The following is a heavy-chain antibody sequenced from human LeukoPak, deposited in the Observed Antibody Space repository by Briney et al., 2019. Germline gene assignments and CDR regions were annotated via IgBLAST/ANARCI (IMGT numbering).Heavy chain of an antibody. V-gene: IGHV3-30*03. CDR3: ARFRTAMQLWKGYYFDY. J-gene: IGHJ4*02. CDR1: GFTFRSYG. CDR2: ISYDGYTK. D-gene: IGHD5-18*01. Sequence: PGGSLRLSCAASGFTFRSYGMHWVRQAPGKGLEWVAVISYDGYTKLYADSVKGRFTISRDTSENTLYLQMNSLRAEDTAVYYCARFRTAMQLWKGYYFDYWGQGTLVTVSS.